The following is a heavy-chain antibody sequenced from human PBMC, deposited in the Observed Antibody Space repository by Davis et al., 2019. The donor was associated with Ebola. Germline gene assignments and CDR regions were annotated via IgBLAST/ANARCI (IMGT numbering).Heavy chain of an antibody. J-gene: IGHJ6*04. V-gene: IGHV3-21*01. CDR1: GFTFSSYS. Sequence: GESLKISCAASGFTFSSYSMNWVRQAPGKGLEWVSSISSSSSYIYYADSLKGRFTISRDNAKNSLFLQMNSLSAEDTAVYYCAKEGVSMVTMLLKSRWGFGLDVWGKGTTVTVSS. CDR2: ISSSSSYI. D-gene: IGHD4/OR15-4a*01. CDR3: AKEGVSMVTMLLKSRWGFGLDV.